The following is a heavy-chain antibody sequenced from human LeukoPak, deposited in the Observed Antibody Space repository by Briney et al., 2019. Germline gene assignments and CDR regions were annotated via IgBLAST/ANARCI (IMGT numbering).Heavy chain of an antibody. CDR3: ARDRPIFSNLPI. Sequence: PGGSLRLSCAASGFTLTRSAMNWVRQAPGKGLEWISHLTTADSAIYADSVKGRFTISRDNADNSLSLQMNSLRAEDTAVYYCARDRPIFSNLPIWGQGTTVTVSS. CDR2: LTTADSAI. CDR1: GFTLTRSA. V-gene: IGHV3-48*03. D-gene: IGHD4-11*01. J-gene: IGHJ6*02.